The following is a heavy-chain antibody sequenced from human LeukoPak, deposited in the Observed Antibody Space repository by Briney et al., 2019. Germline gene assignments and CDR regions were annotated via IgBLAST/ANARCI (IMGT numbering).Heavy chain of an antibody. CDR2: ILYSGTT. D-gene: IGHD5-12*01. V-gene: IGHV4-59*08. Sequence: PSETLPLTCTVSGGSISSYYWSWIRQPPGKGLEWIGYILYSGTTDSNPSLKSRVNISLDTSNNQISLKLASVTAADTAVYFCARMGGYSGYATHWGQGILVTVSS. CDR3: ARMGGYSGYATH. J-gene: IGHJ4*02. CDR1: GGSISSYY.